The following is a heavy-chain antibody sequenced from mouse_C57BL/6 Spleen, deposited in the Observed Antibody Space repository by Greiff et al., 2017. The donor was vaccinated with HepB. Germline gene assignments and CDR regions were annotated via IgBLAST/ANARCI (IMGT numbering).Heavy chain of an antibody. CDR3: ATSTAQAPCAY. D-gene: IGHD3-2*02. J-gene: IGHJ3*01. Sequence: QVQLQQSGPGLVAPSQSLSITCTVSGFSLTSYGVDWVRQSPGKGLEWLGVIWGVGSTNYNSALKSRLSISKDHSKIQVFLKMNSLQTDDTVMYYCATSTAQAPCAYWGQGTLVTVAA. CDR2: IWGVGST. V-gene: IGHV2-6*01. CDR1: GFSLTSYG.